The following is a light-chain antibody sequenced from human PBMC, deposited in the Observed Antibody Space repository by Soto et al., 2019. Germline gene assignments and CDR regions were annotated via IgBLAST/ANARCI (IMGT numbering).Light chain of an antibody. CDR3: QQDNMTPFT. Sequence: DIQMTQSPSSLSASVGDRVTITCRTSQTVSNNLNWYQRKPGKAPSLLIYASSTLQSGVPSRFIGSGSETEFTLTIGSLQPEDFATYYCQQDNMTPFTFGPGTKVDI. V-gene: IGKV1-39*01. CDR2: ASS. CDR1: QTVSNN. J-gene: IGKJ3*01.